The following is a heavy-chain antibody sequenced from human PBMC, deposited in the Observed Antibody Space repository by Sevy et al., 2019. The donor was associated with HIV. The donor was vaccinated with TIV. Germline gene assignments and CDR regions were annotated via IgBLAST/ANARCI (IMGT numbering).Heavy chain of an antibody. V-gene: IGHV3-23*01. CDR1: GFTFNIYA. CDR3: AKDHDNNWFDP. Sequence: GGSLRLSCAASGFTFNIYAMTWVRQAPGKGLKWVSTISSSGTSTYYADSVKGRITISRDNSKNTPYLQMNSLRAEDAAIYFCAKDHDNNWFDPWGQGTLVTVSS. J-gene: IGHJ5*02. CDR2: ISSSGTST. D-gene: IGHD3-9*01.